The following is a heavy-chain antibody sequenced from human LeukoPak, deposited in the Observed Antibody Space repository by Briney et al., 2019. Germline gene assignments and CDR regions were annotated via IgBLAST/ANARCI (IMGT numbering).Heavy chain of an antibody. V-gene: IGHV3-23*01. J-gene: IGHJ4*02. Sequence: GGSLRLSCAASGFTFSSYAMSWARQAPGKGLEWVSAISGSGGSTYYADSVKGRFTISRDNSKNTLYLQMNSLRAEDTAVYYCAKDPYNWNYVNYFDYWGQGTLVTVSS. CDR3: AKDPYNWNYVNYFDY. D-gene: IGHD1-1*01. CDR2: ISGSGGST. CDR1: GFTFSSYA.